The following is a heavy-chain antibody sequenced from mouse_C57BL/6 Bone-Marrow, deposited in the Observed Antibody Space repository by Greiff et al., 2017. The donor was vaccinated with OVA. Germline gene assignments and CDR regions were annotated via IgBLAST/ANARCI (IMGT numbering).Heavy chain of an antibody. CDR1: GFTFSSYA. CDR2: ISDGGSYT. Sequence: EVQGVESGGGLVKPGGSLKLSCAASGFTFSSYAMSWVRQTPEKRLEWVATISDGGSYTYYPDNVKGRFTISRDNAKNNLYLQMSHLKAEDTAMYDCAREGIITTVVAGDWYFDVWGTGTTVTVSS. J-gene: IGHJ1*03. D-gene: IGHD1-1*01. V-gene: IGHV5-4*01. CDR3: AREGIITTVVAGDWYFDV.